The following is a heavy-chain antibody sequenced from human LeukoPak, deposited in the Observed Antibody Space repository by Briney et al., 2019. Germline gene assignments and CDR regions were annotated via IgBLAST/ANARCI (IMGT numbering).Heavy chain of an antibody. CDR3: ARVMGRYCSSNSCYVDY. Sequence: GGSLRLSCAASGITFSSYAMHWVRQAPGKGLEWVAVISYDGSNKYYADSVKGRFTISRDNSKNTLYPQMNSLRAEDTAVYYCARVMGRYCSSNSCYVDYWGQGTLVTVSS. CDR2: ISYDGSNK. V-gene: IGHV3-30*04. CDR1: GITFSSYA. J-gene: IGHJ4*02. D-gene: IGHD2-2*01.